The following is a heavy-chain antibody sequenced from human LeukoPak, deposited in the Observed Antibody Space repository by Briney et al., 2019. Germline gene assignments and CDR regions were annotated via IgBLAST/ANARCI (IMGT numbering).Heavy chain of an antibody. CDR3: ARGAPVAAADP. Sequence: DPGGSLRLSCAASGFTFSSYAMHWVRQAPGKGLEYVSAISSNGGSTYHANSVKGRFTISRDNSKNTLYLQMGSLRAEDMAVYYCARGAPVAAADPWGQGTLVTVSS. V-gene: IGHV3-64*01. J-gene: IGHJ5*02. D-gene: IGHD6-19*01. CDR2: ISSNGGST. CDR1: GFTFSSYA.